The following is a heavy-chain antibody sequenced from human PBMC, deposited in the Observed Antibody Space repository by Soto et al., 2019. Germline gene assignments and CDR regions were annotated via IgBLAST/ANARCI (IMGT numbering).Heavy chain of an antibody. CDR1: GYTFTNHW. V-gene: IGHV5-10-1*01. CDR2: INPSDTHT. Sequence: PGVSRKISCQGSGYTFTNHWITCVRQMPGKGLEWMGRINPSDTHTNYSPSFQGHVTMSVDKSISTAYLQWSSLKASDSAMYYCARHASYYVSSGYFGTYWGQGTLVTVSS. J-gene: IGHJ4*02. CDR3: ARHASYYVSSGYFGTY. D-gene: IGHD3-22*01.